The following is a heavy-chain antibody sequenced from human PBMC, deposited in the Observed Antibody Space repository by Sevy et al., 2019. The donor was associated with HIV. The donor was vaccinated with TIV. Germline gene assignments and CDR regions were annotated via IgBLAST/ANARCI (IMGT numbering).Heavy chain of an antibody. CDR2: ISPIFRTT. J-gene: IGHJ4*02. Sequence: ASVKVSCKASGGPFNSNAITWVRQAPGQGLEWMGGISPIFRTTNYAQKFQGRVTITADKFATTAYMELNSLRSEDTAVYYCARGGTYLPKFFDSWGQGTLVTVSS. CDR3: ARGGTYLPKFFDS. V-gene: IGHV1-69*06. CDR1: GGPFNSNA. D-gene: IGHD1-26*01.